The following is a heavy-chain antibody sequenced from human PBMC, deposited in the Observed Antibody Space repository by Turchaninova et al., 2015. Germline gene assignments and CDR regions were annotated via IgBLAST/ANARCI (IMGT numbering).Heavy chain of an antibody. D-gene: IGHD6-13*01. CDR1: GFSLSTSGVS. J-gene: IGHJ4*02. CDR2: IYWDDDK. Sequence: QITLKESGPTLVTPTQTLTLTCTFSGFSLSTSGVSVGWIRQPQGKALEWLSLIYWDDDKRYSPSLKNRLTITKDTSKNQVVLTMTNMDPVDTATYYCAHSKGGGIADDSWGQGTLVTVSS. CDR3: AHSKGGGIADDS. V-gene: IGHV2-5*02.